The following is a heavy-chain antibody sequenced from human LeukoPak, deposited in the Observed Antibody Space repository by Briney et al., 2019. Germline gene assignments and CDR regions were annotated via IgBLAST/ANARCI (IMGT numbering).Heavy chain of an antibody. J-gene: IGHJ4*02. V-gene: IGHV3-23*01. Sequence: PGGSLRLSCAASGFTFRSYGMTWVRHAPGKELEWVSGISDGGGSTYYADSVKGRFTISRDTSKNPLYLQMNSLRAEDTAVYYCARILGYCSSTSCNTFDYWGQGTLVTVSS. D-gene: IGHD2-2*01. CDR3: ARILGYCSSTSCNTFDY. CDR1: GFTFRSYG. CDR2: ISDGGGST.